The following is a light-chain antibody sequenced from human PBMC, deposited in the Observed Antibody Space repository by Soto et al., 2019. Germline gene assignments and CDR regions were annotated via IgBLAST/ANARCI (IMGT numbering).Light chain of an antibody. CDR2: WTS. V-gene: IGKV4-1*01. Sequence: DMVMTQSPDSLAVALGERATINCKSSQSVLRSSNNENYLAWYQQKPGQPPKLLIYWTSTRESRVPDRFSGSGSKTDFTHTISSLQAEDVAVYNCQQHYTTPLTFGQGTKLEIK. J-gene: IGKJ2*01. CDR3: QQHYTTPLT. CDR1: QSVLRSSNNENY.